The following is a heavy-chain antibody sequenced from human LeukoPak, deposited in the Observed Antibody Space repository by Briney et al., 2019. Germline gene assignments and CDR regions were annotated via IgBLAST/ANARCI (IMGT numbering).Heavy chain of an antibody. CDR3: ARGGGSYDY. Sequence: GGSLRLSCAASGFTFSTYSINWVRQAPGKGLGWVSSISGDSNYIYYADSVRGRFTISRDNAKTSLYLQMNSLRADDTAVYYCARGGGSYDYWGQGTLVTVSS. D-gene: IGHD1-26*01. CDR2: ISGDSNYI. CDR1: GFTFSTYS. J-gene: IGHJ4*02. V-gene: IGHV3-21*01.